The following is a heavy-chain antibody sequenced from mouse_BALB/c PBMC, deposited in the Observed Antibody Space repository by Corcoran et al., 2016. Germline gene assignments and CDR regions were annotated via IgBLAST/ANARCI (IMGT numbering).Heavy chain of an antibody. V-gene: IGHV1-66*01. Sequence: QVQLQQSGPELVKPGASVKISCKASGYSFTSYYIHWVKQRPGQGLEWIGWIFPGSGNTKYNEKFKGKATLTADTSSSTAYMQLSSLTSEDSAVYFGASGYYDYGGFAYWGQGTLVTVSA. J-gene: IGHJ3*01. D-gene: IGHD2-4*01. CDR2: IFPGSGNT. CDR1: GYSFTSYY. CDR3: ASGYYDYGGFAY.